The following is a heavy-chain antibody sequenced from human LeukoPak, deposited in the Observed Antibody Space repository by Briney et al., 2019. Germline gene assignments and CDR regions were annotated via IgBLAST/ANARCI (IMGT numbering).Heavy chain of an antibody. CDR3: ASAVYSGSST. Sequence: WGPLRLSCAAFGFPSSSYEMNWVRQAPGKGLGWVSYISSSGSTIYYADSVKGRFTISRDNAKNSLYLRMDSRRAEDTSVYYCASAVYSGSSTWGQGTLVTVSS. D-gene: IGHD1-26*01. V-gene: IGHV3-48*03. CDR1: GFPSSSYE. CDR2: ISSSGSTI. J-gene: IGHJ4*02.